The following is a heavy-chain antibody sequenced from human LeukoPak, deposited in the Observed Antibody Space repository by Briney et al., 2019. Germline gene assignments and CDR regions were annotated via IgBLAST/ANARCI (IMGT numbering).Heavy chain of an antibody. V-gene: IGHV3-30*14. CDR2: ISYDGTYK. CDR1: GFTFSSYA. CDR3: AREFAYDSGGYYY. D-gene: IGHD3-22*01. Sequence: GGSLRLSCAASGFTFSSYAMHWVRQAPGKGLEWVAVISYDGTYKYYADSVKGRFTISRDNSKNTLYLQMNSLRAEDTAVYYCAREFAYDSGGYYYWGQGTLVTVSS. J-gene: IGHJ4*02.